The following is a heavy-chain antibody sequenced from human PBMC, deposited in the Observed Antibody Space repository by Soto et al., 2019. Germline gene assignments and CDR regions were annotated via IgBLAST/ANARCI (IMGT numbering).Heavy chain of an antibody. CDR1: GFTFSRHG. V-gene: IGHV3-33*01. CDR2: KWSDGSVK. D-gene: IGHD6-13*01. CDR3: ARDGQQLVPYGLDA. Sequence: GGPLRVSSAAPGFTFSRHGLHCVCQAPGKGLEWVAFKWSDGSVKECSDSLQVRFIIARDNSKNTAYLQMNSLTAEDTAVYSCARDGQQLVPYGLDAWAQGITVTAS. J-gene: IGHJ6*02.